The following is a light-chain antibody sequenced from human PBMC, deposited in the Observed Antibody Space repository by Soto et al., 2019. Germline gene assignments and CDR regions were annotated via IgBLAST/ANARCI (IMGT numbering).Light chain of an antibody. Sequence: QSVLTQPPSASGTPGQRVTISCSGSSSNIGSNTVNWYQQLPGTAPKLLIYNNNQRPSGVPDRFSGSKSGTSASLAISGLQYEDEADYYCAAWDDSLNGLVVFGGGTKLTVL. J-gene: IGLJ2*01. CDR3: AAWDDSLNGLVV. CDR1: SSNIGSNT. CDR2: NNN. V-gene: IGLV1-44*01.